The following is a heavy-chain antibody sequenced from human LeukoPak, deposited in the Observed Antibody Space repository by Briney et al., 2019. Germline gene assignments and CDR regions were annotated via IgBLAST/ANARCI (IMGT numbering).Heavy chain of an antibody. CDR1: GFTFSNYG. V-gene: IGHV3-33*01. CDR3: ARGGNNWNYRAYFDY. J-gene: IGHJ4*02. Sequence: GGSLRLSCAASGFTFSNYGMHWLRQAPGQGLEWVAVIWYDGSNKHYADSVKGRFTISRDNSKNMLYLQMNSLRAEDTAVYYCARGGNNWNYRAYFDYWGQGTLVTVSS. CDR2: IWYDGSNK. D-gene: IGHD1-7*01.